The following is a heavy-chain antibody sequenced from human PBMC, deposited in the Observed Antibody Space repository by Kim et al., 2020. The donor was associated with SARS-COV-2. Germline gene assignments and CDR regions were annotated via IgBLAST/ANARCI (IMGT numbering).Heavy chain of an antibody. CDR3: AEISSGSSGWFEYFQH. D-gene: IGHD6-19*01. CDR2: IRGSGEST. V-gene: IGHV3-23*01. J-gene: IGHJ1*01. CDR1: GFTFNIYA. Sequence: GGSLRLSCAASGFTFNIYAMSWVRQAPGKGLEWVSGIRGSGESTTYADSVKGRFTISRDNSKNTLYLQMDRLRVDDTALYYCAEISSGSSGWFEYFQHWGQGTLVTVSS.